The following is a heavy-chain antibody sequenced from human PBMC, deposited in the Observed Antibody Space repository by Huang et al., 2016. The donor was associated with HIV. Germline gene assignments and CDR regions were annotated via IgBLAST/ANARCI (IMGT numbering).Heavy chain of an antibody. CDR1: GGSISSYY. CDR2: IDTSGST. CDR3: ARGGELLWFGEPGGWFDP. J-gene: IGHJ5*02. D-gene: IGHD3-10*01. Sequence: QVQLQESGPGLVKPSETLSLTCTVSGGSISSYYWSWIRQPAGKGLGWIGRIDTSGSTNYNPSRKRRVTRSVDTSKNQFSLKLSSVTAADTAVYYCARGGELLWFGEPGGWFDPWGQGTLVTVSS. V-gene: IGHV4-4*07.